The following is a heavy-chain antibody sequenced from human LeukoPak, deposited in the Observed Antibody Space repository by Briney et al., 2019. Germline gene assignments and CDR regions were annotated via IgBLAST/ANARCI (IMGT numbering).Heavy chain of an antibody. D-gene: IGHD2-2*01. Sequence: PSETLSLTCTVSGGSISSSSYYWGWLRQPPGKGLEWIGSIYYSGSTYYNPSLKSRVTISVDTSKNQFSLKLSSVTAADTAVYYCARRGVVPAANGMDVWGQGTTVTVSS. CDR2: IYYSGST. CDR3: ARRGVVPAANGMDV. CDR1: GGSISSSSYY. J-gene: IGHJ6*02. V-gene: IGHV4-39*01.